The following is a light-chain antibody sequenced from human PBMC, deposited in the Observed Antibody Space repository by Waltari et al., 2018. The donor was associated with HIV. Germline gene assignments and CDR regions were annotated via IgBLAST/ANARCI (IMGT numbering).Light chain of an antibody. CDR2: EVT. J-gene: IGLJ1*01. Sequence: QSALTQPASVSGSPGQSITISSTGTINDIGGYNYVSWYQFRPGKVPKLMIYEVTHRPSGVSSRFSGSKSGNRASLTISGLLAEDEAIYYCCSYTVKSTYVFGPGTKVTVL. CDR3: CSYTVKSTYV. CDR1: INDIGGYNY. V-gene: IGLV2-14*01.